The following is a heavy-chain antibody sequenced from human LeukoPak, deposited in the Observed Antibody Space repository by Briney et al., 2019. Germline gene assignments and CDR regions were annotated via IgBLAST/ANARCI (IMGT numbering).Heavy chain of an antibody. CDR3: HIGSSWPFDY. D-gene: IGHD6-13*01. CDR2: INTNTGNP. V-gene: IGHV7-4-1*02. J-gene: IGHJ4*02. Sequence: ASVKVSYKASGYTFTSYAMNWVRQAPGQGLEWMGWINTNTGNPTYAQGFTGRFVFSLDTSVGTAYLQISSLKAEDTAVYYCHIGSSWPFDYWGQGTLVTVSS. CDR1: GYTFTSYA.